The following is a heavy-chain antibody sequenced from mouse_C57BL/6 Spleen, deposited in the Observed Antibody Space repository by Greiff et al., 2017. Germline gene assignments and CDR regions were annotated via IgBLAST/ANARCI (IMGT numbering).Heavy chain of an antibody. V-gene: IGHV14-1*01. Sequence: VQLRQSGAELVRPGASVKLSCTASGFNIKDYYMHWVKQRPEQGLEWIGRIDPEDGDTEYAPKFQGKATMTADTSSNTAYLQLSSLTSEDTAVYYCTTNYYGSSRYYAMDYWGQGTSVTVSS. D-gene: IGHD1-1*01. CDR1: GFNIKDYY. CDR3: TTNYYGSSRYYAMDY. CDR2: IDPEDGDT. J-gene: IGHJ4*01.